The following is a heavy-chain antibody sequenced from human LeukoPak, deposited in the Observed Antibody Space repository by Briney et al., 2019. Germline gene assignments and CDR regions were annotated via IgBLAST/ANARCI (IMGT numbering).Heavy chain of an antibody. D-gene: IGHD3-10*01. Sequence: PSGTLSLTCAVSGGSIGRSNWWSWVRQPPGKGLEWIGEIYHSGSTNYNPSLKSRATISVDKSKNQFSLKLSSVTAADTAVYYCAKMVPKTYYYGSGSYYNDYGGQGTLVTVSS. V-gene: IGHV4-4*02. CDR3: AKMVPKTYYYGSGSYYNDY. CDR1: GGSIGRSNW. J-gene: IGHJ4*02. CDR2: IYHSGST.